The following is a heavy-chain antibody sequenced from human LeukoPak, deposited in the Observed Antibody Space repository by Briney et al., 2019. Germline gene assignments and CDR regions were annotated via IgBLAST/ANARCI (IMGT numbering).Heavy chain of an antibody. V-gene: IGHV3-30*04. J-gene: IGHJ4*02. CDR1: GFTFSSYA. D-gene: IGHD3-9*01. Sequence: GGSLRLSCAASGFTFSSYAMHWVRQAPGKGLEWVAVISYDGSNKYYADSVKGRFTISRDNSKNTLYLQMNSLRAEDTAVYYCARDANYDILTGYYTVGGFFDYWGQGTLVTVSS. CDR2: ISYDGSNK. CDR3: ARDANYDILTGYYTVGGFFDY.